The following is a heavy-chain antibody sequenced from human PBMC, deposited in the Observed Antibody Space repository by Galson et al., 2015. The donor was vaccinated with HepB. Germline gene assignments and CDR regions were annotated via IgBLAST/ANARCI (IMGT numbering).Heavy chain of an antibody. J-gene: IGHJ4*02. V-gene: IGHV5-51*01. CDR2: FCPDDSQS. D-gene: IGHD1-7*01. CDR1: GYKFDYYC. Sequence: QSGAEVKKPGESLKISCECSGYKFDYYCIGWVRQMAGRGLEWMGIFCPDDSQSRYSPSFEGQVTISADKSITTAYLQWSSLRASDTAMYYCARHSRTGTASPFCYWGQGTPVTVSS. CDR3: ARHSRTGTASPFCY.